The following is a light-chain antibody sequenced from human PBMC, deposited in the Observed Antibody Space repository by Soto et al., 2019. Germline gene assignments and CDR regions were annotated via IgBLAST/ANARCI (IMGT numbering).Light chain of an antibody. Sequence: DIQMTQSPSSLSASAGDRVTITCQASQDISHYLNWYQQKPGKAPKLLIDDAFNLETGVPSRFSGSGSGTDFTFTISSLQPEDIATYYCQQYDSFPRRFGQGTKVDIK. CDR2: DAF. CDR1: QDISHY. V-gene: IGKV1-33*01. J-gene: IGKJ1*01. CDR3: QQYDSFPRR.